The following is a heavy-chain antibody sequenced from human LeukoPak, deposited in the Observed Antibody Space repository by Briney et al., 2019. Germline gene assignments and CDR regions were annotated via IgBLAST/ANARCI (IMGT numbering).Heavy chain of an antibody. Sequence: ASVKVSCKASGYTFTSYGISWVRQAPGQGLEWMGWISAYNGNTNYAQKLQGRVTMTTDTSTSTAYMELRSLRSDDTAVYYCARVASLTMVRGVILFGVFDYWGQGTLVTVSS. V-gene: IGHV1-18*01. J-gene: IGHJ4*02. D-gene: IGHD3-10*01. CDR1: GYTFTSYG. CDR2: ISAYNGNT. CDR3: ARVASLTMVRGVILFGVFDY.